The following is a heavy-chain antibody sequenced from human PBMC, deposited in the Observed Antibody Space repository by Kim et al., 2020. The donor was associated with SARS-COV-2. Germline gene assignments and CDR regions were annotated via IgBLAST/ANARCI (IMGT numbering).Heavy chain of an antibody. CDR2: ISAYNGNT. D-gene: IGHD4-17*01. J-gene: IGHJ2*01. CDR3: ARDLGRPHDYGDYGDPYFDL. CDR1: GYTFTSYG. Sequence: ASVKVSCKASGYTFTSYGISWVRQAPGQGLEWMGWISAYNGNTNYAQKLQGRVTMTTDTSTSTAYMELRSLRSDDTAVYYCARDLGRPHDYGDYGDPYFDLWGRGTLVTVSS. V-gene: IGHV1-18*01.